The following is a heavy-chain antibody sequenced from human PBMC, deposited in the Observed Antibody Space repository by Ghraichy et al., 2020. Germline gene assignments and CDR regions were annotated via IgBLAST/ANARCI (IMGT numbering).Heavy chain of an antibody. CDR3: ARLVAAAGYVPYYFDY. CDR1: GGSISSSSYY. D-gene: IGHD6-13*01. Sequence: SETLSLTCTVSGGSISSSSYYWGWIRQPPGKGLEWIGSIYYSGSTYYNPSLKSRVTISVDTSKNQFSLKLSSVTAADTAVYYCARLVAAAGYVPYYFDYWGQGTLVTVSS. J-gene: IGHJ4*02. CDR2: IYYSGST. V-gene: IGHV4-39*01.